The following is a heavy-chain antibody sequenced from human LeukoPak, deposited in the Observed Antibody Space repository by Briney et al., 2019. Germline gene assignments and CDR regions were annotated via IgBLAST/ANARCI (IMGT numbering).Heavy chain of an antibody. V-gene: IGHV3-23*01. Sequence: GGSLRLSCAASGFTFSSYAMSWVRQAPGKGLEWVSAISGSGGSTYYADSVKGRFTISRDNSKNTLYLQMNSLRAEDTAVYYCAKGFVGGGTVTTSVPLFDYWGQGTLVTVSS. D-gene: IGHD4-17*01. CDR3: AKGFVGGGTVTTSVPLFDY. CDR1: GFTFSSYA. J-gene: IGHJ4*02. CDR2: ISGSGGST.